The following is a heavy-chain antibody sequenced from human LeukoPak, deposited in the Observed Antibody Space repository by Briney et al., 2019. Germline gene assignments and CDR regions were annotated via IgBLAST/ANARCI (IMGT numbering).Heavy chain of an antibody. Sequence: GASVKVSCKVSGYTLTELSMHWVRQAPGKGLEWMGGFDPEDGETIYAQKFQGRVTMTEDTSTDTAYMELSSLRSEDTAVYYCARGFDSSGYYRNYYGMDVWGQGTTVTVSS. J-gene: IGHJ6*02. D-gene: IGHD3-22*01. CDR1: GYTLTELS. V-gene: IGHV1-24*01. CDR2: FDPEDGET. CDR3: ARGFDSSGYYRNYYGMDV.